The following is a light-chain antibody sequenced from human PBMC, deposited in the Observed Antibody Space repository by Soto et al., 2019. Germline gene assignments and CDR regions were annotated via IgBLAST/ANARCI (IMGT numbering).Light chain of an antibody. J-gene: IGLJ2*01. CDR1: SSDVGGYNY. CDR3: SSYAGSNHLL. Sequence: QSALTQPPSASGSPGQSVTISCTGTSSDVGGYNYVSWYQQHPGKAPKLMIYEVSKRPSGVPDRFSGSKSGNTASLTVSGLQGEDEADYYCSSYAGSNHLLFGGGTKVTVL. V-gene: IGLV2-8*01. CDR2: EVS.